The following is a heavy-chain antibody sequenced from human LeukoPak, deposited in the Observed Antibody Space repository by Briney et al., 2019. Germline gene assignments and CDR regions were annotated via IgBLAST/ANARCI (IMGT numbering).Heavy chain of an antibody. Sequence: GESLKISCKGSGYSFTSYWIGWVRQMPGKGLEWMGIIYPGDSDTRYSPSFQGQVTISADKSISTAYLQWSSLEASDTAMYYCARRRHYYDSSGYYDKYYFDYWGQGTLVTVSS. V-gene: IGHV5-51*01. CDR1: GYSFTSYW. CDR2: IYPGDSDT. D-gene: IGHD3-22*01. CDR3: ARRRHYYDSSGYYDKYYFDY. J-gene: IGHJ4*02.